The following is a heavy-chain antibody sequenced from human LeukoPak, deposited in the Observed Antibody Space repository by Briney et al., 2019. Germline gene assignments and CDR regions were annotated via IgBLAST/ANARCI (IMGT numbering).Heavy chain of an antibody. Sequence: SETLSLTCTVSGGSISSSSYYWGWIRQPPGKGLESIGSIYYSGSTYYNPSLKSRVTISVDTSKNQFSLKLSSVTAADTAVYYCARVVGATYYFDYWGQGTLVTVSS. CDR1: GGSISSSSYY. J-gene: IGHJ4*02. V-gene: IGHV4-39*07. CDR2: IYYSGST. CDR3: ARVVGATYYFDY. D-gene: IGHD1-26*01.